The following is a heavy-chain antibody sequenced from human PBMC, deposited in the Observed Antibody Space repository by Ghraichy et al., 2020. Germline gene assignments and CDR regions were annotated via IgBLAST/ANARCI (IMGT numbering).Heavy chain of an antibody. D-gene: IGHD5-18*01. J-gene: IGHJ6*02. CDR2: IYYSGST. Sequence: SETLSLTCTVSGGSISSSSYYWGWIRQPPGKGLEWIESIYYSGSTYYNPSLKSRVTISVDTSKNQFSLKLSSVTAADTAVYYCARHSGAMVTFYYYGMDVWGQGTTVTVSS. V-gene: IGHV4-39*01. CDR1: GGSISSSSYY. CDR3: ARHSGAMVTFYYYGMDV.